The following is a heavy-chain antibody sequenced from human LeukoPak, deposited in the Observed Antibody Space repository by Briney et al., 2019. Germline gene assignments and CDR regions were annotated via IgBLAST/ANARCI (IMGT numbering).Heavy chain of an antibody. Sequence: SETLSLTCTVSGGSISSSSYYWGWIRQPPGKGLEWIGSIYYRGSTYYNPSLKSRVTISVDTSKNQFSLKLSSVTAADTAVYYCALGVGYYDILTGYLGGYYFDYWGQGTLVTVSS. D-gene: IGHD3-9*01. J-gene: IGHJ4*02. V-gene: IGHV4-39*07. CDR1: GGSISSSSYY. CDR3: ALGVGYYDILTGYLGGYYFDY. CDR2: IYYRGST.